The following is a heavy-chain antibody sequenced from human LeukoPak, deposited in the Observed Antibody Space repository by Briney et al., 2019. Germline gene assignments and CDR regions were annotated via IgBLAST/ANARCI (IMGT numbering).Heavy chain of an antibody. CDR2: IIPIFGTA. V-gene: IGHV1-69*01. D-gene: IGHD3-10*01. J-gene: IGHJ6*02. Sequence: SVKVSCKASGGTFSSYAISWVRQAPGQGLEWMGGIIPIFGTANYAQKFQGRVTITADESTSTAYMELSSLRSEDTAVYYCARDNGFGQLFGPTYYYYGMDVWGQGTTVTVSS. CDR3: ARDNGFGQLFGPTYYYYGMDV. CDR1: GGTFSSYA.